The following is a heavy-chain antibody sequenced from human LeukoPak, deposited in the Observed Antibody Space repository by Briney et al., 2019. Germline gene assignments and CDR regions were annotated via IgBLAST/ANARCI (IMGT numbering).Heavy chain of an antibody. Sequence: TGGSLRLSCAASGFTFSSYAMHWVRQAPGKGLEWVAVISYDGSNKYYADSVKGRFTIFRDNSKNTLYLQMNSLRAEDTAVYYCATIAAAFDFDYWGQGTLVTVSS. J-gene: IGHJ4*02. CDR1: GFTFSSYA. CDR2: ISYDGSNK. V-gene: IGHV3-30-3*01. D-gene: IGHD6-13*01. CDR3: ATIAAAFDFDY.